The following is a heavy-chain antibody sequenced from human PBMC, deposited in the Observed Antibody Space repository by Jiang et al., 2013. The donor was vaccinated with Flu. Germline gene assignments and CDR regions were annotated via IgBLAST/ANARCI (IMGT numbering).Heavy chain of an antibody. Sequence: SGAEVKKPGASVRVSCKASGYTFTTYYMHWVRQAPGQGLEWMGMIHPSGGSTNYAQSFQGRITVTRDTSTSTVYMELNSLRSEDTAVYYCACSSGYYLRFDPWGQGTLVTVSS. J-gene: IGHJ5*02. CDR3: ACSSGYYLRFDP. V-gene: IGHV1-46*01. D-gene: IGHD3-22*01. CDR1: GYTFTTYY. CDR2: IHPSGGST.